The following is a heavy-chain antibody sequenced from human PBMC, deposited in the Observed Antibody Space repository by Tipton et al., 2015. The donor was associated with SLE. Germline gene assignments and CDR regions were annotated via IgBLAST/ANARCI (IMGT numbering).Heavy chain of an antibody. CDR2: IYYSGST. J-gene: IGHJ4*02. V-gene: IGHV4-59*08. CDR3: ARLVVVTAKVDY. D-gene: IGHD2-21*02. CDR1: GGSISSYY. Sequence: TLSLTCTVSGGSISSYYWSWIRQPPGKGLEWIGYIYYSGSTNYNPSLKSRVTISVDTSKNQFSLKLSSVTAADTAVYYCARLVVVTAKVDYWGQGTLVTVSS.